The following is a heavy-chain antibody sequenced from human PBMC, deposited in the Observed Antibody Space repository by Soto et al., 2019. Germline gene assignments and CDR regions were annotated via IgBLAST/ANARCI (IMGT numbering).Heavy chain of an antibody. V-gene: IGHV3-23*01. CDR3: GEVYFGESDGFDI. Sequence: VNLLESGGGLVQPGGSLRLSCAASGFTFSNFAMSWVRQAPGRGLEWVSEITASGRTPSYADSVKGRFTISKDESKNTLDLQTNSLRGDDAALYYCGEVYFGESDGFDIWGPGTMVTVSS. CDR1: GFTFSNFA. D-gene: IGHD3-16*01. CDR2: ITASGRTP. J-gene: IGHJ3*02.